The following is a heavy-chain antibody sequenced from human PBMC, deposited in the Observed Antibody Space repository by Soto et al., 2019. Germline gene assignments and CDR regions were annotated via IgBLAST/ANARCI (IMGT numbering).Heavy chain of an antibody. CDR3: ATTDCGGDCYPALIFDY. CDR2: IYYSGST. J-gene: IGHJ4*02. Sequence: SETLSLTCTVSGGSISSGGYYWSWIRQHPGEGLEWIGYIYYSGSTYYNPSLKSRVTISVDTSKNQFSLKLSSVTAADTAVYYCATTDCGGDCYPALIFDYWGQGTLVTVSS. D-gene: IGHD2-21*02. CDR1: GGSISSGGYY. V-gene: IGHV4-31*03.